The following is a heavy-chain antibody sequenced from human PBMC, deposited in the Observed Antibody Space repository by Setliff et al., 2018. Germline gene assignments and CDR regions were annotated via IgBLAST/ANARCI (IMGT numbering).Heavy chain of an antibody. D-gene: IGHD4-17*01. CDR2: IGGSGHTK. CDR1: GFIFSDYY. J-gene: IGHJ4*01. V-gene: IGHV3-11*04. CDR3: ARMGDYDPYYFDS. Sequence: GGSLRLSCAASGFIFSDYYMSWIRQAPGKGLEWLSYIGGSGHTKYYADSVKGRFTISRDNAKNSLSLQMNSLRADDTAVYYCARMGDYDPYYFDSWGQGTLVTVSS.